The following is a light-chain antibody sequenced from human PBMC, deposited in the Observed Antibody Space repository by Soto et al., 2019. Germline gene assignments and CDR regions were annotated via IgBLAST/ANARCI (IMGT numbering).Light chain of an antibody. CDR3: QVWDSSSDPWV. Sequence: SYELTQPPSVSVAPGKTARVTCGGDNIGSKSVHWYQQKPGQAPVLVIYYGSDRPSGIPERFSGSNSGNTATLTISRVEAGDEADYYCQVWDSSSDPWVFGGGTKLIVL. CDR1: NIGSKS. J-gene: IGLJ3*02. V-gene: IGLV3-21*04. CDR2: YGS.